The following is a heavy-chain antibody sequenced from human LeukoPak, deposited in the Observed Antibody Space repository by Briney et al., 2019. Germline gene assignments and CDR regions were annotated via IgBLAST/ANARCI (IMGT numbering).Heavy chain of an antibody. J-gene: IGHJ4*02. CDR2: ISSSSSTI. Sequence: PGGSLRLSCAASGFTFSSYSMNWVRQAPGKGLEWVSYISSSSSTIYYADSVKGRFTISRDNAKNSLYLQMNSLRAEDTAVSYCARALTYYYGSGSGYWGQGTLVTVSS. CDR3: ARALTYYYGSGSGY. D-gene: IGHD3-10*01. CDR1: GFTFSSYS. V-gene: IGHV3-48*01.